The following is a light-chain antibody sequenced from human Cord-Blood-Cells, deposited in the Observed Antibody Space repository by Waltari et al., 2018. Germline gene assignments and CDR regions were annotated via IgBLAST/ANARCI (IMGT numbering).Light chain of an antibody. Sequence: QSALTQPASVSGSPGQSITISCTGTSSDVGGYNYASWSQQHPGKAPKLMVYEVSNRPSGVSNRFSDSKSGNTASLTSSGLQAEDEADYYCSSYTSSSTLYVFGTGTKVAVL. V-gene: IGLV2-14*01. CDR2: EVS. CDR3: SSYTSSSTLYV. CDR1: SSDVGGYNY. J-gene: IGLJ1*01.